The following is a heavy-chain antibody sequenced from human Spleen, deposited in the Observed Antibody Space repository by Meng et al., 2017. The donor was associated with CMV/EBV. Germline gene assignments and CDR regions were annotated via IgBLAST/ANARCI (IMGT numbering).Heavy chain of an antibody. Sequence: GESLKISCAASGFTFSSYSMNWVRQAPGKGLEWVSSISSSSSYIYYADSVKGRFTISRDNAKNSLYLQMNSLRAEDTAVYYCARGMTTPIYYYYYGMDVWGQGTTVTVSS. V-gene: IGHV3-21*01. CDR3: ARGMTTPIYYYYYGMDV. CDR1: GFTFSSYS. CDR2: ISSSSSYI. D-gene: IGHD4-11*01. J-gene: IGHJ6*02.